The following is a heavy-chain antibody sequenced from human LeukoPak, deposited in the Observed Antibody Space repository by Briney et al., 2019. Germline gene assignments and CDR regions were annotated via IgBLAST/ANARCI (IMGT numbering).Heavy chain of an antibody. CDR1: GGSISSSSYY. CDR3: ARLASPGKFFDY. Sequence: SETLSLTCTVSGGSISSSSYYWGWIRQPPGKGLEWIGSIYYSGSTYYNPSLKSRVTISVDTSKNQFSLKLSSVTAADTAVYYCARLASPGKFFDYWGQGTLVTVSS. V-gene: IGHV4-39*07. CDR2: IYYSGST. J-gene: IGHJ4*02.